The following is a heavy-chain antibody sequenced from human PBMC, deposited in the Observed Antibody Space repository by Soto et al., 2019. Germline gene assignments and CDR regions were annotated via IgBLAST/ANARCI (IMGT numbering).Heavy chain of an antibody. CDR3: ARGGHSSSWYSFDY. Sequence: SESLSLTWTVSGGSISSYYWSCIRQPPGKGLEWIGYIYYSGSTNYNPSLKSRVTISVDTSKNQFSLKLSSVTAADTAVYYCARGGHSSSWYSFDYWGQGTLVTVSS. V-gene: IGHV4-59*01. CDR2: IYYSGST. CDR1: GGSISSYY. J-gene: IGHJ4*02. D-gene: IGHD6-13*01.